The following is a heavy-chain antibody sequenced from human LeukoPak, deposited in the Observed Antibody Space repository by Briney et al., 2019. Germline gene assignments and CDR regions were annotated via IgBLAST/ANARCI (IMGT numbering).Heavy chain of an antibody. D-gene: IGHD2-2*02. CDR2: INHSGST. V-gene: IGHV4-34*01. Sequence: SETLSLTCAVYGGSFSGYYWSWIRQPPGKGLEWIGEINHSGSTNYNPSLKSRVTISLDTSKNQFSLKLTSVTAADTAMYYCARRRIPNRDAFDIWGQGTVVTVSS. CDR3: ARRRIPNRDAFDI. CDR1: GGSFSGYY. J-gene: IGHJ3*02.